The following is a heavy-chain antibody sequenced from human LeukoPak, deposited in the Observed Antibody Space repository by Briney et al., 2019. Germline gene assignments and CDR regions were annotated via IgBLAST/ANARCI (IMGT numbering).Heavy chain of an antibody. CDR3: SRDPTYYLRYGYFDY. CDR1: GFAFSNYA. D-gene: IGHD1-26*01. Sequence: PGGSLRLSCAASGFAFSNYAMNWVRQAPGKGLEWVSSISSSSSYIYYAGSVKGRFTISRDNTKNSLYLQMNSLRAEDTAVYYCSRDPTYYLRYGYFDYWGQGAPVTVSS. J-gene: IGHJ4*02. CDR2: ISSSSSYI. V-gene: IGHV3-21*01.